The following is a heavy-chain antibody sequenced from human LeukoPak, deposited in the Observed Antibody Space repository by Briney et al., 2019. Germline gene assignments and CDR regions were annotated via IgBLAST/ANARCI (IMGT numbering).Heavy chain of an antibody. J-gene: IGHJ6*03. CDR3: ARGYCSSTSCSGVGYMDV. CDR2: IYYSGST. D-gene: IGHD2-2*01. V-gene: IGHV4-39*01. Sequence: PSETLSLTCTVSGGSVSSSTYHWGWIRQPPGKGLEWIASIYYSGSTYYNPSLKSRVTISVDTSKNQFSLNLTSVTAADRAVYHCARGYCSSTSCSGVGYMDVWGKGTTVTVSS. CDR1: GGSVSSSTYH.